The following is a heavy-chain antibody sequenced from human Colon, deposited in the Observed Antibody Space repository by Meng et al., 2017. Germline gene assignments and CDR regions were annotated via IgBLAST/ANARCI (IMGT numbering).Heavy chain of an antibody. CDR3: ARGPQGYNWFDP. V-gene: IGHV4-30-4*01. Sequence: QVQLQESGPGLVKPSQTLSLTCTVPGGSIRSGGYYWSWIRQPPGKGLEWVGYMYNSGSTYYTPSLKSRVTISRDTSKNQFSLKLSSVTAADTAVYYCARGPQGYNWFDPWGQGTLVTVSS. CDR1: GGSIRSGGYY. CDR2: MYNSGST. J-gene: IGHJ5*02.